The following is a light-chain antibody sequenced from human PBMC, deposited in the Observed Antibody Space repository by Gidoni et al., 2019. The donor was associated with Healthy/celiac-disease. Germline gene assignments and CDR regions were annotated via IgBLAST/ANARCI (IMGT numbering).Light chain of an antibody. CDR2: DVS. Sequence: DIVMTQTPLSLSVTPGQPASISCKSSQSLLHSDGKTYLYWYLQKPGQSPQLLIYDVSNRFSGVPDRFSGSGSGTDFTLKISRVEAEDVGVYYCMQSIQLTFGGGTKVEIK. CDR1: QSLLHSDGKTY. V-gene: IGKV2D-29*02. J-gene: IGKJ4*01. CDR3: MQSIQLT.